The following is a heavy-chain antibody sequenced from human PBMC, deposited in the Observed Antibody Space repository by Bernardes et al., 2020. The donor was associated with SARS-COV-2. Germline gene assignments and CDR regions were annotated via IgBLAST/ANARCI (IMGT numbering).Heavy chain of an antibody. CDR1: GGSISSGSYS. CDR3: TRGYYYDSSGYAPPDY. J-gene: IGHJ4*02. Sequence: SETLSLTCIVSGGSISSGSYSWSWLLQPAGKGLEWIGRIYVSGSPYYNSSLKSRVTISVDMSKNQFSLKLSSVTAADTAVYYCTRGYYYDSSGYAPPDYWGQGTLVTVSS. D-gene: IGHD3-22*01. CDR2: IYVSGSP. V-gene: IGHV4-61*02.